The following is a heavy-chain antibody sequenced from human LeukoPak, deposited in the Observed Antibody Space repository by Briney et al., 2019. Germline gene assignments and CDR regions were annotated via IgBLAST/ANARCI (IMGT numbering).Heavy chain of an antibody. J-gene: IGHJ3*02. CDR3: ARAKRGDAFDI. CDR1: GFTFSSYA. V-gene: IGHV3-64*01. CDR2: ISLNGGST. Sequence: GGSLRLSCAASGFTFSSYAMHWVRQAPGKGLEYVSAISLNGGSTYYANSVKGRFTISRDNSKNTLYLQMGRLRAEDMAVYYWARAKRGDAFDIWGQGTMVTVSS.